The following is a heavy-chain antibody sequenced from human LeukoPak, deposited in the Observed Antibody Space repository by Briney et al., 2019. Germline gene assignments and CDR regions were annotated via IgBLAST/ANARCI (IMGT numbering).Heavy chain of an antibody. CDR1: GFTFSTYW. D-gene: IGHD5-12*01. CDR2: INQDGSEK. CDR3: VRALRVVDY. Sequence: PGGSLRLSCAAPGFTFSTYWMTWVGQAPGKGLEWVANINQDGSEKYYVDSVRGRFTISRDNAKNSLYLQMNSLRAEDTAVYCCVRALRVVDYWGQGTLVTVSS. J-gene: IGHJ4*02. V-gene: IGHV3-7*01.